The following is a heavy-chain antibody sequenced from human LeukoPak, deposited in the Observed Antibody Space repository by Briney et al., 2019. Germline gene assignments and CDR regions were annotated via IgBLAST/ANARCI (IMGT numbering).Heavy chain of an antibody. Sequence: SETLSLTCTVSGGSISSSSYYWGWIRQPPGRGLEWIVSIYYSGSTYYNPSLKSRVTISVDTSKNQFSLKLSSVTAADTAVYYCASPVVPAATHSYWDPGMDVWGQGTTVTVSS. D-gene: IGHD2-2*01. CDR1: GGSISSSSYY. CDR3: ASPVVPAATHSYWDPGMDV. J-gene: IGHJ6*02. V-gene: IGHV4-39*01. CDR2: IYYSGST.